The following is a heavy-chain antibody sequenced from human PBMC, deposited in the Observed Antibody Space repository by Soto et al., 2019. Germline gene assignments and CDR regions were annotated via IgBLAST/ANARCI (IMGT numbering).Heavy chain of an antibody. D-gene: IGHD3-10*01. Sequence: SETLSLTCTVPGGSISSYYWSWIRQPPGKGLEWIGYIYYSGSTNYNPSLKSRVTISVDPSKNQFSLKLSSVTAADTALYYCARTYGRNFDYWGQGTLVTV. CDR1: GGSISSYY. CDR2: IYYSGST. V-gene: IGHV4-59*01. CDR3: ARTYGRNFDY. J-gene: IGHJ4*02.